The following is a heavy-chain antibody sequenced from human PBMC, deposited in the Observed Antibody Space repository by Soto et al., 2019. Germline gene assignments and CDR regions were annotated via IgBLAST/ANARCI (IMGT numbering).Heavy chain of an antibody. D-gene: IGHD3-3*01. CDR3: ATDRQGGHMSFVGVVIVGAFEF. CDR2: FDPEDGET. J-gene: IGHJ3*01. CDR1: GYTLTELS. Sequence: ASVKVSCKVSGYTLTELSMHWVRQAPGKGLEWMGGFDPEDGETIYAQKFQGRVTMTEDTSTDTAYMELSSLRSEDTAVYYCATDRQGGHMSFVGVVIVGAFEFWGQGSMVTVSS. V-gene: IGHV1-24*01.